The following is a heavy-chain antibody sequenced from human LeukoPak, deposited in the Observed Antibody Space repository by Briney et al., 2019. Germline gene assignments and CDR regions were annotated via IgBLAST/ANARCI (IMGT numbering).Heavy chain of an antibody. CDR3: ASGSYYAFNY. J-gene: IGHJ4*02. V-gene: IGHV3-33*01. Sequence: GRYLRLSCAASGFTFSSYGMHWVRQAPGKGLEWVAVIWYDGSNKYNADSVKGRFTISRDNSKNTLYLQMNSLRAEDTAVYYCASGSYYAFNYWGQGTLVTVSS. D-gene: IGHD1-26*01. CDR2: IWYDGSNK. CDR1: GFTFSSYG.